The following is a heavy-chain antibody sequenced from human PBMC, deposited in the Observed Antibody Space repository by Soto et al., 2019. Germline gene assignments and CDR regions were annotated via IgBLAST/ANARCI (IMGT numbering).Heavy chain of an antibody. CDR3: ARESPYQGRYYFDY. CDR1: GFTFSNYA. Sequence: EVQLLESGGGLVQPGGSLRLSCAASGFTFSNYAMTWVRQAPGKGLEWVSTISGRGGSTNYAASVKGRFTISRDNSKNTLYLQMNSLRAEDTAVYYCARESPYQGRYYFDYWGQGTLVTVSS. J-gene: IGHJ4*02. CDR2: ISGRGGST. V-gene: IGHV3-23*01. D-gene: IGHD2-2*01.